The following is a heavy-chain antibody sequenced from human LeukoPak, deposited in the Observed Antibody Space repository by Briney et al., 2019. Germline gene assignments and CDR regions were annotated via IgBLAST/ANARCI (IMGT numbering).Heavy chain of an antibody. CDR1: SGSFTGPY. V-gene: IGHV4-59*11. CDR3: ARDGHGPTDY. D-gene: IGHD2-8*01. CDR2: IYHNGDT. J-gene: IGHJ4*02. Sequence: SETLSLTCTVSSGSFTGPYWSWIRQTPGKGLEWIGYIYHNGDTKYNPSLKSRVTMSVDTSKNQFSLKLSSVTPADTAVYYCARDGHGPTDYWGKGSLVTVSS.